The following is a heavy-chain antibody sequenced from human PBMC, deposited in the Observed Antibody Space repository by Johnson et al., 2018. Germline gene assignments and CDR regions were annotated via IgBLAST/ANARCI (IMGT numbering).Heavy chain of an antibody. J-gene: IGHJ1*01. Sequence: VQLVQSGGGLVQPGRSLRLSCAASGFTVSSNYMSWVRQAPGKGLEWVSAISGSGGSTYYADSVKGRFTISRDNSKNSLYLQMNSLRTEDTALYFCAKDSSHAEFFHHWGQGTLVTVSA. CDR2: ISGSGGST. CDR3: AKDSSHAEFFHH. D-gene: IGHD2-15*01. V-gene: IGHV3-23*04. CDR1: GFTVSSNY.